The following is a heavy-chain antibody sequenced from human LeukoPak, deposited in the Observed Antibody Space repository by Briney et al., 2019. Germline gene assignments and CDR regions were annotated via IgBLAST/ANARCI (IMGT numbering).Heavy chain of an antibody. J-gene: IGHJ6*02. CDR2: IYTSGST. Sequence: SETLSLTCTVSGGSISSYYWSWIRQPAGKGLEWIGHIYTSGSTNYNPSLKSRVTMSVDTSKNQFSLKLSSVTAADTAVYYCARATPPYGSGSPSLYYYGMDVWGQGTTVTVSS. CDR3: ARATPPYGSGSPSLYYYGMDV. CDR1: GGSISSYY. D-gene: IGHD3-10*01. V-gene: IGHV4-4*07.